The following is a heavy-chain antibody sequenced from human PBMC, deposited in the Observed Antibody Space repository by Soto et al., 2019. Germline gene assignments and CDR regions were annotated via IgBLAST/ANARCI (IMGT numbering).Heavy chain of an antibody. Sequence: EVQLLESGGGLVEPGGSRRLSCAASGFTFSSYTMSWVRQAPGKGLEWVSTISGSGSSTYSADSVKGRFTISRDNSKNTRYLQLNCLRVEDTGIYYCAKAWGIDYRGQGTLVTVSS. CDR1: GFTFSSYT. V-gene: IGHV3-23*01. D-gene: IGHD7-27*01. CDR3: AKAWGIDY. CDR2: ISGSGSST. J-gene: IGHJ4*02.